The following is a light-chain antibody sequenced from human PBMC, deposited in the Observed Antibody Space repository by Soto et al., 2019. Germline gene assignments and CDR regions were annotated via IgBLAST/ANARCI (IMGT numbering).Light chain of an antibody. CDR3: QSYDSSLSAL. CDR2: GNS. J-gene: IGLJ3*02. Sequence: SVLTQPPSVSGAPGQRVTISCTGSSSNIGAGYDVHWYQQLPGTAPKLLIYGNSNRPSGVPDRFSGSKSGTSASLAITGLQAEDEADYCCQSYDSSLSALFGGGTQLTVL. V-gene: IGLV1-40*01. CDR1: SSNIGAGYD.